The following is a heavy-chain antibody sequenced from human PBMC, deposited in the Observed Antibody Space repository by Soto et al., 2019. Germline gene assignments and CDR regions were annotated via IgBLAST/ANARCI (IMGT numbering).Heavy chain of an antibody. CDR1: GYTFTSYG. J-gene: IGHJ6*02. CDR3: ARDRIIRIAALERGNYYYGMDV. CDR2: ISAYNGNT. V-gene: IGHV1-18*04. D-gene: IGHD6-13*01. Sequence: GASVKVSCKAAGYTFTSYGISWVRQAPGQGLEWMGWISAYNGNTNYAQKLQGRVTMTTDTSTSTAYMELRSLRSDDTAVYYCARDRIIRIAALERGNYYYGMDVWGQGPTVTVSS.